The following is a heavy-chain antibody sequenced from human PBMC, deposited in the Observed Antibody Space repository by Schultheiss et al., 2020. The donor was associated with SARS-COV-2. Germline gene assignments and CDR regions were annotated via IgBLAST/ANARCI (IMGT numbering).Heavy chain of an antibody. CDR3: AKGDIVVVPAAITDAFDI. J-gene: IGHJ3*02. V-gene: IGHV4-59*08. D-gene: IGHD2-2*02. CDR1: GGSFSGYY. CDR2: IYYSGST. Sequence: SETLSLTCAVYGGSFSGYYWSWIRQPAGKGLEWIGYIYYSGSTNYNPSLKSRVTISVDTSKNQFSLKLSSVTAADTAVYYCAKGDIVVVPAAITDAFDIWGQGTMVTVSS.